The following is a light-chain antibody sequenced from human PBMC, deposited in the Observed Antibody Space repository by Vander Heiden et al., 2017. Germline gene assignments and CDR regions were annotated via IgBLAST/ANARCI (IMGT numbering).Light chain of an antibody. CDR2: DVS. CDR1: SSDVGGYNY. V-gene: IGLV2-14*01. Sequence: QSALTQPASVSGSPGQSITISCTGTSSDVGGYNYVSWYQQHSGKVPKLMIYDVSNRPSGVSNRFSGSKSGNTASLTISGLQAEDEADYYCSSYTNSRNVIFGGGTKLTVL. CDR3: SSYTNSRNVI. J-gene: IGLJ2*01.